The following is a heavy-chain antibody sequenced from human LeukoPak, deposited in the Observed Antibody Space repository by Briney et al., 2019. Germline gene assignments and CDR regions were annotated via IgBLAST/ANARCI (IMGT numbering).Heavy chain of an antibody. Sequence: GGSLRLSCAASGFTFSDYGMNWVRQAPGKGLEWVSYISSGTSNIYYADSVKGRFTISRDNAKNSLYLQMNSLRDEDTAVYYCASGMRNSFYYYMDVRGKGTTVTVSS. D-gene: IGHD1-26*01. CDR3: ASGMRNSFYYYMDV. V-gene: IGHV3-48*02. CDR2: ISSGTSNI. CDR1: GFTFSDYG. J-gene: IGHJ6*03.